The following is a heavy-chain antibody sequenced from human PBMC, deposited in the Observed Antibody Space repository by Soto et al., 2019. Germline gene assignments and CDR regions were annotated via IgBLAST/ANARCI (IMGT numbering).Heavy chain of an antibody. CDR2: IYYSGST. CDR3: GSSSGGTDTGSAP. D-gene: IGHD6-25*01. V-gene: IGHV4-39*01. CDR1: GGSISSSSYY. J-gene: IGHJ5*02. Sequence: SETLSLTCAVSGGSISSSSYYWGWIRQPPGKGLEWIGSIYYSGSTYYNPSLKSRVTISVDTSKNQFSLKLSSVTAADTAVYYCGSSSGGTDTGSAPWGQGTLVTVSS.